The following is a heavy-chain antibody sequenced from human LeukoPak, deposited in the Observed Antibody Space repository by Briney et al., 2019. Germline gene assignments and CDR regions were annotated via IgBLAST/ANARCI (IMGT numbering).Heavy chain of an antibody. D-gene: IGHD3-3*01. Sequence: PSETLSLTCTVSGGSISSSSYYWGWIRQPPGKGLEWIGSIYYSGSTYYNPSLKSRVTISVDTSKNQFSLKLSSVTAADTAVYYCARVARITIFGVVIKNNWFDPWGQGTLVTVSS. CDR3: ARVARITIFGVVIKNNWFDP. CDR1: GGSISSSSYY. V-gene: IGHV4-39*07. CDR2: IYYSGST. J-gene: IGHJ5*02.